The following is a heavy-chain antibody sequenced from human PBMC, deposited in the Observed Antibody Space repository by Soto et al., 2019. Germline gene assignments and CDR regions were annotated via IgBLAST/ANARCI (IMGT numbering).Heavy chain of an antibody. J-gene: IGHJ5*02. Sequence: SVQGSCKGSGGTFSSYAISWVRQAPGQGLEWMGGIIPIFGTANYAQKFQGRVTITADESTSTAYMGLSSLRSEDTAVYYCVRTAKPYSSSCYWVDPWGQGSLVTLSS. CDR3: VRTAKPYSSSCYWVDP. D-gene: IGHD6-13*01. CDR2: IIPIFGTA. V-gene: IGHV1-69*13. CDR1: GGTFSSYA.